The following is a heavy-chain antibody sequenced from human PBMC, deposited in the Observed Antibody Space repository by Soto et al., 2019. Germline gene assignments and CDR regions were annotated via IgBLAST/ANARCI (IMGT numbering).Heavy chain of an antibody. CDR2: ISGYNGDT. V-gene: IGHV1-18*01. J-gene: IGHJ6*02. CDR1: GYTFSRYG. CDR3: AKNGQPPYDYYGLDV. Sequence: QGQLVQSGGEVKKPGASVKVSCKASGYTFSRYGISWVRQAPGQGLEWMGWISGYNGDTNYAQKFQGRVTMIIDTSKTTAYMELRSLTSDDTAVYYCAKNGQPPYDYYGLDVWGQGTTVTVSS. D-gene: IGHD2-8*01.